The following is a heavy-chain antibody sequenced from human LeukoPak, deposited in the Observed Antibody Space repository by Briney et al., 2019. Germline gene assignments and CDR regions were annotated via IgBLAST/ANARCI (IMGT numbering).Heavy chain of an antibody. CDR1: GFAFSSYT. CDR2: IGGSGGST. D-gene: IGHD3-10*01. V-gene: IGHV3-23*01. J-gene: IGHJ3*02. CDR3: ARVGDDAFDI. Sequence: GGSLRLSCAASGFAFSSYTMNWVRQAPGKGLEWVSAIGGSGGSTYYADSVKGRFTISRDNAKNSLYLQMNSLRAEDTAVYYCARVGDDAFDIWGQGTMVTVSS.